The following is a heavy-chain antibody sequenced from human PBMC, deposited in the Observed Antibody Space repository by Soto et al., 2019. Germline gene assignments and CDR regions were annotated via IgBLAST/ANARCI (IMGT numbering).Heavy chain of an antibody. CDR3: AGLYSRRGYFAY. Sequence: SETLSLTCAVSGGSISSSNWWSWVRQPPGKGLEWIGEIYHSGSTNYNPSLKSRVTISVDKSKNQFSLKLSSVTAADTAVYYCAGLYSRRGYFAYWGQGTLVTGSS. D-gene: IGHD6-13*01. CDR1: GGSISSSNW. V-gene: IGHV4-4*02. CDR2: IYHSGST. J-gene: IGHJ4*02.